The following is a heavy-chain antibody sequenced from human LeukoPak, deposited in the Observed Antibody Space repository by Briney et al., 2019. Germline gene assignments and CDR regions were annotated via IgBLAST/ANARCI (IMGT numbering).Heavy chain of an antibody. CDR3: ASILWGLDAFDI. CDR2: IIPVFGTA. V-gene: IGHV1-69*06. Sequence: SVKVSCKASGGTFSSYAISWVRQAPGQGLEWMGGIIPVFGTANYAQKFQGRVTITADKSTSTAYMELSSLRSEDTAVYYCASILWGLDAFDIWGQGTMVTVSS. J-gene: IGHJ3*02. D-gene: IGHD3-16*01. CDR1: GGTFSSYA.